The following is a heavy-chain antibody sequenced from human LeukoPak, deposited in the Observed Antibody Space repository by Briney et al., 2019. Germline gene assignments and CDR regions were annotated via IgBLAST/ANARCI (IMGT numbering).Heavy chain of an antibody. CDR3: ASSSYYYGSGSTYYYYGMDV. CDR2: IYYSGST. J-gene: IGHJ6*04. D-gene: IGHD3-10*01. CDR1: GGSISSYY. V-gene: IGHV4-59*01. Sequence: SETLSLTCTVSGGSISSYYWSWIRQPPGKGLEWIGCIYYSGSTNYNPSLRSRVTISVDTSKNQFSLKLSSVTAADTAVYYRASSSYYYGSGSTYYYYGMDVWGKGTTVTVSS.